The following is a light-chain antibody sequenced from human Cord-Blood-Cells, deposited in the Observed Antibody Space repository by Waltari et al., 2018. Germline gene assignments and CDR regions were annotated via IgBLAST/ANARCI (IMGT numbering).Light chain of an antibody. CDR2: LAS. Sequence: DIVMTQSPDSLSVSLGERATINCKSSPSVLYSSNNKNYLAWYQQKPGQPLKLRMYLASTRESVVPDRFSGSGSGADFTLTISSLQAEYWAVYYCQQYYSTPLTFGGGTKVEIK. CDR1: PSVLYSSNNKNY. CDR3: QQYYSTPLT. J-gene: IGKJ4*01. V-gene: IGKV4-1*01.